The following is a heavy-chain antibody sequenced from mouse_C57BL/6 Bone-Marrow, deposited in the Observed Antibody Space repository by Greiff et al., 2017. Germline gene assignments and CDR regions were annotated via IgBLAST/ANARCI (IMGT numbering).Heavy chain of an antibody. CDR1: GYTFTSYW. CDR3: ARCPYAMDY. J-gene: IGHJ4*01. V-gene: IGHV1-69*01. CDR2: IDPSDSYT. Sequence: QVQLQQPGAELVMPGASVKLSCKASGYTFTSYWMHWVKQRPGQGLEWIGEIDPSDSYTNYNQKFKGKSTLTVDKSSSTAYMQLSSLTSEDSAVYYCARCPYAMDYWGQGTSVTVSS.